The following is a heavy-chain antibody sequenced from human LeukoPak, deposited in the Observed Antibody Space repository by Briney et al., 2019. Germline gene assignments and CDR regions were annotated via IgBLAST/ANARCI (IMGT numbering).Heavy chain of an antibody. CDR1: GGSFSGYY. Sequence: SETLSLTCAVYGGSFSGYYWSWIRQPPGKGLEWIGEINHSGSTNYNPSLKSRVTISVDTSKNQFSLKLSSVTAADTAVYYCARGFYGYNWFDNWGQGTLVTVSS. D-gene: IGHD5-24*01. CDR3: ARGFYGYNWFDN. J-gene: IGHJ4*02. V-gene: IGHV4-34*01. CDR2: INHSGST.